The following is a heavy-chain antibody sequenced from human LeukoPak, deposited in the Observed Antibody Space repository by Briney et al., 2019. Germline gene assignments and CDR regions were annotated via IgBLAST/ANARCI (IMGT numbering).Heavy chain of an antibody. D-gene: IGHD3-22*01. CDR2: IYYSGST. V-gene: IGHV4-59*01. CDR3: ARAGGGYDSSGYTPQVDY. Sequence: PSETLSLTCTVSGGSISSYYWSWIRQPPGKGLEWIGYIYYSGSTNYNPSLKSRVTISVDTSKNQFSLKLSSVTAADTAMYYCARAGGGYDSSGYTPQVDYWGQGTLVTVSS. CDR1: GGSISSYY. J-gene: IGHJ4*02.